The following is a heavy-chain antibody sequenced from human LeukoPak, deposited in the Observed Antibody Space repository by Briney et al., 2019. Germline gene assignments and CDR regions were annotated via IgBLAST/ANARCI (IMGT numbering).Heavy chain of an antibody. J-gene: IGHJ6*02. CDR1: GGSISSGDYY. V-gene: IGHV4-30-4*01. Sequence: SQTLSLTCTVSGGSISSGDYYWSWIRQPPGKGLEWIGYIYYSGSTYYNPSLKSRVTISVDTSKNQFSLKLSSVTAADTAVYYCAKDWSLIAGFRGYYGMDVWGQGTTVTVSS. CDR3: AKDWSLIAGFRGYYGMDV. D-gene: IGHD3-3*01. CDR2: IYYSGST.